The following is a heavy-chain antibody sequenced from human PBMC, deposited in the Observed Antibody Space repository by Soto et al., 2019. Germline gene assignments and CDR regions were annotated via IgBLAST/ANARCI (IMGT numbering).Heavy chain of an antibody. J-gene: IGHJ4*02. CDR3: ARQRSSVVTQDYFDG. CDR1: RDSMSSRHSY. CDR2: IYYSGST. Sequence: ETLCRTCTVTRDSMSSRHSYWGWIRQPPGKGLEWIGSIYYSGSTYNNPSLRSRVSMSIDTSKDQFSLKLKSVTAADTALYFGARQRSSVVTQDYFDGWGPGSLVSVSS. V-gene: IGHV4-39*01. D-gene: IGHD2-21*02.